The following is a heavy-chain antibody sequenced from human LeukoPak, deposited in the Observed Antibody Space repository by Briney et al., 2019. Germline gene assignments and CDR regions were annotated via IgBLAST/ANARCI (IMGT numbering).Heavy chain of an antibody. D-gene: IGHD5-12*01. J-gene: IGHJ4*02. CDR1: GGSISSGDYY. V-gene: IGHV4-30-4*01. Sequence: SETLSLTCTVSGGSISSGDYYWSWIRQPPGKGLEWIGYIYYSGSTYYNPSLKSRVTISVDTSKNQFSLKLSSVTAADTAVYYCARVGWENSGYDPYFDYWGQGTLVTVSS. CDR3: ARVGWENSGYDPYFDY. CDR2: IYYSGST.